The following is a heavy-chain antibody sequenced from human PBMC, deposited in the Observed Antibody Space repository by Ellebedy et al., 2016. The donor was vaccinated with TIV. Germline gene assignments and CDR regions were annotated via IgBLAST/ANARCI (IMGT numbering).Heavy chain of an antibody. CDR2: SSSSTSYI. D-gene: IGHD4-17*01. Sequence: GESLKISCAASGFTFSSYSMNWVRQAPGKGLEWVSCSSSSTSYIYYADSVKGRFTVSRDNAKNSLYLQMNSLRAEDTAVYYCARDPTARSTVTGLGDYWGQGTLVTVSS. V-gene: IGHV3-21*01. J-gene: IGHJ4*02. CDR1: GFTFSSYS. CDR3: ARDPTARSTVTGLGDY.